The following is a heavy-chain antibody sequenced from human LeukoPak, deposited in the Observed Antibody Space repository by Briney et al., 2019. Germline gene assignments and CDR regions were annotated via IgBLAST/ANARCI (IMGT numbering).Heavy chain of an antibody. V-gene: IGHV3-11*01. CDR2: IDGRSIAI. Sequence: PGGSLRLSCTASEFAFGNFYMSWIRQAPGKGLEWVAYIDGRSIAILYADSVRGRFTISRDNSKNSLYLEMNSLTAEDTAVYHCARDYRPYYFDYWGQGALVTVSS. CDR3: ARDYRPYYFDY. J-gene: IGHJ4*02. CDR1: EFAFGNFY. D-gene: IGHD3-16*02.